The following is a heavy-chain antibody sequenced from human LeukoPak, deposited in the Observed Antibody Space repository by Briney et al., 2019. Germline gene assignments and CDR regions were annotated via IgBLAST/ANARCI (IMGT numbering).Heavy chain of an antibody. CDR1: GFTFSSYG. J-gene: IGHJ4*02. D-gene: IGHD4-17*01. CDR3: AKDPYGDYGFFDY. Sequence: GGSLRLSCAASGFTFSSYGMHWVRQAPGKGLEWVAVIWYDGSNKYYADSVKGRFTISRDNSKNTLYLRMNSLRAEDTAVYYCAKDPYGDYGFFDYWGQGTLVTVSS. V-gene: IGHV3-33*06. CDR2: IWYDGSNK.